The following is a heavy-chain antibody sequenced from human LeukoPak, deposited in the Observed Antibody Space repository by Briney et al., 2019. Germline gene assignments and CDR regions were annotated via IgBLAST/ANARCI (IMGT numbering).Heavy chain of an antibody. CDR1: GGSISSSNW. D-gene: IGHD1-14*01. V-gene: IGHV4-4*02. CDR2: IYHSGST. J-gene: IGHJ4*02. Sequence: SETLSLTGAGSGGSISSSNWWSWVRQPPGKGLEWIGEIYHSGSTNYNPSLKSRVTISVDKSKNQFSLKLSSVTAADTAVYYCARMTTEYYFDYWGQGTLVTVSS. CDR3: ARMTTEYYFDY.